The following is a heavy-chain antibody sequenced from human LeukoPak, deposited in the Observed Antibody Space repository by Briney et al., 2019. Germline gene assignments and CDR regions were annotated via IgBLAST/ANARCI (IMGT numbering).Heavy chain of an antibody. Sequence: PSETLSLTCTVSDGSISSSSYHWGWIRQPPGKGLEWIGSIYYSGSTYYNPSLKSRVTISIDTSKNQFSLKLNSVTAADTAVYYCARRPIVGATPFDYWGQGTLVTVSS. V-gene: IGHV4-39*01. D-gene: IGHD1-26*01. CDR2: IYYSGST. CDR3: ARRPIVGATPFDY. CDR1: DGSISSSSYH. J-gene: IGHJ4*02.